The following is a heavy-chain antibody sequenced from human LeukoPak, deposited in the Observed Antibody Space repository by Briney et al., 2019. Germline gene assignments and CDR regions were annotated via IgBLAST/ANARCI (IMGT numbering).Heavy chain of an antibody. J-gene: IGHJ4*02. V-gene: IGHV4-30-4*08. CDR1: GGSISSGDYY. CDR2: IYYSGST. CDR3: ARTSGYDFWSGYYRSDY. D-gene: IGHD3-3*01. Sequence: SQTLSLTCTVSGGSISSGDYYWSWIRQPPGKGLEWIGYIYYSGSTYYNPSLKSRVTISVDTSKIQFSLKLSSVTAADTAVYYCARTSGYDFWSGYYRSDYWGQGTLVTVSS.